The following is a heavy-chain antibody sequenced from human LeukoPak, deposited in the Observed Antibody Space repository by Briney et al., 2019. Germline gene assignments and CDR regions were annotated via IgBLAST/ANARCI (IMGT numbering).Heavy chain of an antibody. Sequence: GESLKISCKTSGYSFTSYRIGWVRQMPGKGLEWMGIIYPGDSSTNYSPSFQGQVTISADKSIGTAYLQWSSLKASDTAMYYCTRPSYYYTSGTYYRPDQPDYWGQGTLVTVSS. J-gene: IGHJ4*02. CDR3: TRPSYYYTSGTYYRPDQPDY. D-gene: IGHD3-10*01. CDR2: IYPGDSST. V-gene: IGHV5-51*01. CDR1: GYSFTSYR.